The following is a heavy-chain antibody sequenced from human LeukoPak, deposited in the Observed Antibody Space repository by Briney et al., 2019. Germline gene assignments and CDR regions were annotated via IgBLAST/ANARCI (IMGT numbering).Heavy chain of an antibody. CDR2: IYHSGST. CDR3: AREVSSGWYVSAFDI. J-gene: IGHJ3*02. D-gene: IGHD6-19*01. Sequence: SETLSLTCTVSGGSISSGGYYWSWIRQHPGKGLEWIGYIYHSGSTYYNPSLKSRVTISVDTSKNQFSLKLSSVTAADTAVYYCAREVSSGWYVSAFDIWGQGTMVTVSS. CDR1: GGSISSGGYY. V-gene: IGHV4-31*03.